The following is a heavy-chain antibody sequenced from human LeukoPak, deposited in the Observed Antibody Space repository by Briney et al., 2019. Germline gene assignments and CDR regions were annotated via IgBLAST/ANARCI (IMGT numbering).Heavy chain of an antibody. CDR3: ARPASSSGYSYFDY. J-gene: IGHJ4*02. CDR1: GGSITSGSYY. D-gene: IGHD3-3*01. CDR2: IYTSGST. V-gene: IGHV4-61*02. Sequence: SQTLSLTCTVSGGSITSGSYYWSWIRQPAGKGLEWIGRIYTSGSTNYNPSLKSRVTISVDTSKNQFSLKLSSVTAADTAVYYCARPASSSGYSYFDYWGQGTLVTVSS.